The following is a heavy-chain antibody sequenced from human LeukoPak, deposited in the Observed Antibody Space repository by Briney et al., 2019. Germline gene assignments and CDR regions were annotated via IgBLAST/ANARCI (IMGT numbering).Heavy chain of an antibody. CDR3: AKDARRTSGWYFFDY. Sequence: PGRSLALSCAASGFAFSSQAMGWVRQAPGKGLEWVSVISDSGSITYYADSVKGRFTISRDNSKNTLFLQMNRLRAEDTAVYYCAKDARRTSGWYFFDYWGQGTLVTVSS. J-gene: IGHJ4*02. CDR1: GFAFSSQA. D-gene: IGHD6-19*01. CDR2: ISDSGSIT. V-gene: IGHV3-23*01.